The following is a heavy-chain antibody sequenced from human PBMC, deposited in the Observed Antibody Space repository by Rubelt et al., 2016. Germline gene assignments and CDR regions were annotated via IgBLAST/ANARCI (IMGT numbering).Heavy chain of an antibody. CDR3: VRSGGGFEY. D-gene: IGHD6-19*01. J-gene: IGHJ4*02. V-gene: IGHV3-48*03. CDR2: ISSGGRST. CDR1: GFTFSSYN. Sequence: LSCAASGFTFSSYNMNWVRQAPGKGLEWVSYISSGGRSTYYADSVKGRFTISRDNAKNSLYLQMNSLRAEDTAIYYCVRSGGGFEYWGQGTLVTVSS.